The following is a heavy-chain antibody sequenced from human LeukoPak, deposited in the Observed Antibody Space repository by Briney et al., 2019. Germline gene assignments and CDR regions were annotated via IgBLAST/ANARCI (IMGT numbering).Heavy chain of an antibody. Sequence: PSETLSLTCAVYGGSFSGYYWSWIRQPPGKGLEWIGEINHSGSTNYNPSLESRVTISVDTSKNQFSLKLSSVTAADTAVYYCASGGIAVAGTGNSFDYWGQGTLVTVSS. V-gene: IGHV4-34*01. CDR2: INHSGST. J-gene: IGHJ4*02. CDR3: ASGGIAVAGTGNSFDY. CDR1: GGSFSGYY. D-gene: IGHD6-19*01.